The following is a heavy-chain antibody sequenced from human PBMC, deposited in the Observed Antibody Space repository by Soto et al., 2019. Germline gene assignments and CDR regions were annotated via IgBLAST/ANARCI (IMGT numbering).Heavy chain of an antibody. J-gene: IGHJ6*02. Sequence: QVQLQESGPGLVKPSETLSLTCTVSGVSIRSYSWIWIRQPPGRGLEWIGYSFYSGSTNYNPSLSRQVTISVATSMNQLPLSMSSVTAADTDLYYSARDQLLDISGSYYYYGMNVWCHQTTVTVSS. D-gene: IGHD2-2*01. V-gene: IGHV4-59*01. CDR3: ARDQLLDISGSYYYYGMNV. CDR1: GVSIRSYS. CDR2: SFYSGST.